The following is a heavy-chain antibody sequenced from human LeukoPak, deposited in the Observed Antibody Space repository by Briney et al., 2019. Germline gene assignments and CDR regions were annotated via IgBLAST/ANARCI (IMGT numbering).Heavy chain of an antibody. V-gene: IGHV4-59*08. CDR1: GGSINSYY. Sequence: SETLSLTCTVSGGSINSYYWNWIRQPPGKGLEWIGYIYYSGGTNYNPSLKSRVTISVDTSKNQFSLKLSSVTAADTAVYYCARHGYYYDSSGYYPYYFDYWGQGTLVTVSS. CDR3: ARHGYYYDSSGYYPYYFDY. D-gene: IGHD3-22*01. J-gene: IGHJ4*02. CDR2: IYYSGGT.